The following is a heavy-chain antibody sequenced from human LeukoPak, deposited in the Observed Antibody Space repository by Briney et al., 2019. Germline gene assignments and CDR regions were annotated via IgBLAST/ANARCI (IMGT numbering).Heavy chain of an antibody. D-gene: IGHD3-22*01. J-gene: IGHJ4*02. CDR3: ATYYDHRSGYLHYFDY. Sequence: SETLSLTCTVSGGSISSYYWSWIRQFPGKGLEWIGYIYYSGSTNYNPSLKSRVTISVDTSKNQFSLNLSSVTAADTAVYYCATYYDHRSGYLHYFDYWGQGTLVTVSS. CDR2: IYYSGST. V-gene: IGHV4-59*01. CDR1: GGSISSYY.